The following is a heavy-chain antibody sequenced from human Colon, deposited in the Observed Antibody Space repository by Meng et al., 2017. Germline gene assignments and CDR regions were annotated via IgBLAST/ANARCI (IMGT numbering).Heavy chain of an antibody. CDR3: TRYYDATVPFDH. CDR1: GFMFSSYW. Sequence: DVQLVESGGVLLQPGGSLRLSCAASGFMFSSYWMHWVRQVPGKGLVWVSRINSYGTITNYADSVKGRFTISRDNAKNTLYLQMDSLRAEDTAVYYCTRYYDATVPFDHWGQGTLVTVSS. V-gene: IGHV3-74*01. J-gene: IGHJ4*02. D-gene: IGHD3-16*01. CDR2: INSYGTIT.